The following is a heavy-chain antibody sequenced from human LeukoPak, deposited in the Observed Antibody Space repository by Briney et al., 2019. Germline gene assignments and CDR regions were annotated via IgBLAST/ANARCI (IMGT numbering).Heavy chain of an antibody. CDR1: GFTFSSYA. CDR2: IKQDGSEK. CDR3: ARTPYNWNDGHYYFDY. J-gene: IGHJ4*02. V-gene: IGHV3-7*01. D-gene: IGHD1-20*01. Sequence: GGSLRLSCAASGFTFSSYAMSWVRQAPGKGLEWVANIKQDGSEKYYVDSVKGRFTISRDNAKNSLYLQMNSLRAEDTAVYYCARTPYNWNDGHYYFDYWGQGTLVTVSS.